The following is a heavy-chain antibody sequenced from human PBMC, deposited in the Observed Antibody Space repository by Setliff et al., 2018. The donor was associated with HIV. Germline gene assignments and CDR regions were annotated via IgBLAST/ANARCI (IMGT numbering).Heavy chain of an antibody. CDR3: TRPQYIYDNSDSDN. V-gene: IGHV3-73*01. J-gene: IGHJ4*02. D-gene: IGHD3-22*01. CDR2: IKTEAEGYAT. Sequence: PGESLKISCGASGFTFSGSPMHWVRQASGKGLEWVGRIKTEAEGYATAYAASVKGRFTISRDDSKNTAYLQMNSLKTEDTAIYYCTRPQYIYDNSDSDNWGQGALVTASS. CDR1: GFTFSGSP.